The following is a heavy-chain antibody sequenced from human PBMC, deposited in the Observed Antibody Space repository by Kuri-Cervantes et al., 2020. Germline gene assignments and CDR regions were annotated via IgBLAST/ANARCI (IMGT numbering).Heavy chain of an antibody. CDR3: ARLGTITRLFDP. CDR1: GFTFSDYY. V-gene: IGHV4-34*12. Sequence: ESLKISCAASGFTFSDYYMSWVRQPPGKGLEWIGEIFHSGSTNQNPSLKSRVTISVDTSKNQFSLKLSSVVAADMAVYYCARLGTITRLFDPWGQGILVTVSS. J-gene: IGHJ5*02. CDR2: IFHSGST. D-gene: IGHD1-26*01.